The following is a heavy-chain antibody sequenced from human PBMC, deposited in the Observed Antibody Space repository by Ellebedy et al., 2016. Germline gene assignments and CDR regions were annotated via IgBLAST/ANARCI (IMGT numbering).Heavy chain of an antibody. CDR2: IHADGNT. CDR3: ARGPTKGGYDFLTGYSYGMNV. V-gene: IGHV3-53*01. CDR1: GLTVSSNY. Sequence: GGSLRLSCAASGLTVSSNYMSWVRQAPGKGLEWVSVIHADGNTYYADSVKGRLTISRDNSKNTLYLQMNSLTAEDTAVYYCARGPTKGGYDFLTGYSYGMNVWGQGTSVTVSS. J-gene: IGHJ6*02. D-gene: IGHD3-9*01.